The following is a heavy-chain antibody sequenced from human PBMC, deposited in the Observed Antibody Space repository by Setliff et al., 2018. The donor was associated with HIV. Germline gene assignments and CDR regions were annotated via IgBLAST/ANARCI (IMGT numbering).Heavy chain of an antibody. D-gene: IGHD2-15*01. J-gene: IGHJ3*02. V-gene: IGHV4-4*09. Sequence: KPSETLSLTCTVSGGSISTSYWNWIRQPPGKGLEWIAYIDISGTTNYNPSLKSRVTISLDTSRNQFSLKLGSVTAADTAMYYCAREHCSGGSCNGFDIWGQGTMVTVSS. CDR3: AREHCSGGSCNGFDI. CDR2: IDISGTT. CDR1: GGSISTSY.